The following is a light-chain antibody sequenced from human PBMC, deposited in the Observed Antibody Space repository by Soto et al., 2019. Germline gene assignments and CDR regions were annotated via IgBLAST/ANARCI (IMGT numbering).Light chain of an antibody. CDR1: QTIASRY. CDR2: RTF. Sequence: EIVLTQSPGTLSLSPGERATLSCRASQTIASRYLAWYQHQXXQAPRLLIYRTFARAPGIPDRFXXGGSGXXXTLTISRLEREDFAVYYCQQYDTSPPTFGQGTRLDIK. J-gene: IGKJ5*01. CDR3: QQYDTSPPT. V-gene: IGKV3-20*01.